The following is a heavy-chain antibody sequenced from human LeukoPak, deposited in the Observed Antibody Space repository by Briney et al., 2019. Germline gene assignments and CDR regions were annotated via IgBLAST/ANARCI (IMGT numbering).Heavy chain of an antibody. D-gene: IGHD2-8*01. CDR1: GYTFTGYY. CDR2: INPNSGGT. Sequence: ASVKVSCKASGYTFTGYYMHWVRQAPGQGLEWMGWINPNSGGTNYAQKFQGRVTMTRDTSISTAYMELSRLRSDDTAVYYCARGPLKYCTNGVCLNPWAFDIWGQGTMVTVSS. CDR3: ARGPLKYCTNGVCLNPWAFDI. V-gene: IGHV1-2*02. J-gene: IGHJ3*02.